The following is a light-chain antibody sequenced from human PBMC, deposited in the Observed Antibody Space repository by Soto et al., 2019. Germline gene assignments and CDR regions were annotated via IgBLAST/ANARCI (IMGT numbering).Light chain of an antibody. CDR2: KVS. J-gene: IGKJ4*01. CDR1: QSLVHSDGNTY. V-gene: IGKV2-30*02. Sequence: DVVMTPSPLSLPVTLGQPASISCRSSQSLVHSDGNTYLNWFQQRPGQSPRRLIYKVSYRDSGVPDRFSGNGSGTDVTLKISRGEAEDVGMYYCMQSTHWPPLTFGGGTNVEIK. CDR3: MQSTHWPPLT.